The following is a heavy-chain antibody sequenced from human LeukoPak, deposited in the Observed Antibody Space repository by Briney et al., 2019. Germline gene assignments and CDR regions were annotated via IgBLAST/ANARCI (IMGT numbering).Heavy chain of an antibody. CDR3: GVYDEDAFDI. CDR1: GFTFKTYG. V-gene: IGHV3-23*01. D-gene: IGHD3-3*01. Sequence: GGSLRLSCAASGFTFKTYGMSWVRQAPGKGLEWVSSISGTGGSDGTTYYADPVKGRFTISRDNSKSTLYLQMNSLRAEDTAMYYCGVYDEDAFDIWGQGTMVTVSS. J-gene: IGHJ3*02. CDR2: ISGTGGSDGTT.